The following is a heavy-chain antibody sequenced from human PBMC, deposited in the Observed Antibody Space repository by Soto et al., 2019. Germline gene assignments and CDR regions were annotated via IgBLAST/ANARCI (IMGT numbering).Heavy chain of an antibody. J-gene: IGHJ6*02. V-gene: IGHV3-23*01. CDR2: ISGSGSST. D-gene: IGHD3-22*01. CDR3: ANDGDSSQFYYYFYGMDV. CDR1: GFTFSSYA. Sequence: GGSLRLSCAASGFTFSSYAMSWVRQAPGKGLEWVSVISGSGSSTYYADSVKGRFTISRDNSKNTLYLQMNSLRAEDTAVYYSANDGDSSQFYYYFYGMDVWGQGTTVTVSS.